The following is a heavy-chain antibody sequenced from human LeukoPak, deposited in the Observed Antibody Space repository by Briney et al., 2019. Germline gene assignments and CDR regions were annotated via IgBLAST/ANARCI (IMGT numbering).Heavy chain of an antibody. V-gene: IGHV3-74*01. J-gene: IGHJ4*02. CDR1: GFTFSSYW. CDR2: INSDGSST. Sequence: GGSLRLSCAASGFTFSSYWMHWVRQAPGKGLVWVSRINSDGSSTSYADSVKGRFTISRDNAKNTLYLQVNSLRAEDTAVYYCARDYLGSNWNDGPSLGYWGQGTLVTVSS. D-gene: IGHD1-20*01. CDR3: ARDYLGSNWNDGPSLGY.